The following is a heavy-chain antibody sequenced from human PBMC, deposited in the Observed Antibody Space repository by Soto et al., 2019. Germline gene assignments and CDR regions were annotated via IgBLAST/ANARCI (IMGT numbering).Heavy chain of an antibody. CDR3: ARKGGYCSGGSCAQP. Sequence: KVSCKASGGTFSSYTISWVRQAPGQGLEWMGRIIPILGIANYAQKFQGRVTITADKSTSTAYMELSSLRSEDTAVYYCARKGGYCSGGSCAQPWGQGTLVTFSS. V-gene: IGHV1-69*02. J-gene: IGHJ5*02. D-gene: IGHD2-15*01. CDR1: GGTFSSYT. CDR2: IIPILGIA.